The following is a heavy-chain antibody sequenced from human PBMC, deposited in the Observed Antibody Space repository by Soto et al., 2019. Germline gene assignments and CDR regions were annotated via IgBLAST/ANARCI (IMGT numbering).Heavy chain of an antibody. V-gene: IGHV3-21*01. D-gene: IGHD1-1*01. CDR3: VRPRGDGTFDF. CDR1: GFTFSSYT. Sequence: PGGSLRLPCAASGFTFSSYTMNWVRQAPGKGLEWVSSISPGSDSIHYADSVKGRFTISRDNAKNSLYLQMNSLRVEDTAVFHGVRPRGDGTFDFWGQGTLVTVSS. J-gene: IGHJ4*02. CDR2: ISPGSDSI.